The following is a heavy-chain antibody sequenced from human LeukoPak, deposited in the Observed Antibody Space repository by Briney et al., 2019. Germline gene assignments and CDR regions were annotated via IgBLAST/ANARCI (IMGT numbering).Heavy chain of an antibody. CDR2: IHSGGSI. Sequence: GGSLRLSCAASGFTVSSNYMSWVRQAPGKGLEWVSVIHSGGSIYYGDSVKGRFTISRDNPKNTLYLQMNSLRAEDTAVYYCARGESDNWYDPWGQGTLVTVSS. CDR1: GFTVSSNY. V-gene: IGHV3-66*01. CDR3: ARGESDNWYDP. J-gene: IGHJ5*02.